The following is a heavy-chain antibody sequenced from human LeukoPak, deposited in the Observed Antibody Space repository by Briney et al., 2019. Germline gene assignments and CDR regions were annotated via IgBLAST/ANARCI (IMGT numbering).Heavy chain of an antibody. D-gene: IGHD3-22*01. V-gene: IGHV3-23*01. CDR2: SGTSGDT. CDR1: GLTFSTSP. CDR3: ATNTPGNYPYDY. J-gene: IGHJ4*02. Sequence: GGSLRLSCAASGLTFSTSPMNWVRLAPGNRLEWVSTSGTSGDTYYADSVKGRFTISRDNSKSTLSLQMANLRVEDTAVYYCATNTPGNYPYDYWGQGTLVTVSP.